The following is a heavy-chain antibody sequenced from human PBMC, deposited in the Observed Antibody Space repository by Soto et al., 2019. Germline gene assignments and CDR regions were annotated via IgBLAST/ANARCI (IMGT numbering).Heavy chain of an antibody. Sequence: GGYLRLSCAASGFTVSGFSVNWVRQAPGKALEWVSSITSGGSNIFYADSVKGRFTISRDTAKNSLYLQMNSLRAEDTALYYCARGVSVASTPGRSHFFDYWSQGSLVTVSS. CDR2: ITSGGSNI. CDR1: GFTVSGFS. J-gene: IGHJ4*02. V-gene: IGHV3-21*01. CDR3: ARGVSVASTPGRSHFFDY. D-gene: IGHD2-2*01.